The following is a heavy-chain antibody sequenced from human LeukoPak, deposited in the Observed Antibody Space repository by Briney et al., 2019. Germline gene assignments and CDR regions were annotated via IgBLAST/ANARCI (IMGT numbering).Heavy chain of an antibody. D-gene: IGHD6-19*01. CDR3: AREGASGWYLTFGESDY. V-gene: IGHV3-48*01. CDR2: ISSVSTTI. J-gene: IGHJ4*02. CDR1: GFSFSSYS. Sequence: GASLRLSCAASGFSFSSYSMNWVRQAPGKGLEWVSYISSVSTTIYYADSVKGRFTISRDNAKNSLYLQMNSLRAEDTAVYYCAREGASGWYLTFGESDYWGQRALVTVSS.